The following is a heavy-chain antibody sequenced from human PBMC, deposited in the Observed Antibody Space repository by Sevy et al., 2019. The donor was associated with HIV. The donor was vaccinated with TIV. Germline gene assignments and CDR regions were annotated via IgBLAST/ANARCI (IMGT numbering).Heavy chain of an antibody. J-gene: IGHJ5*02. V-gene: IGHV3-33*01. Sequence: GGSLRLSCAASGFTFSSYGMHWVRQAPGKGLEWVAVIWYDGSNKYYADSVKGRFTISRDNSKNTLHLQMNSLRAEDTAVYYCARAACSGGSCYSNWFDPWGQGTLVTVSS. CDR3: ARAACSGGSCYSNWFDP. CDR2: IWYDGSNK. CDR1: GFTFSSYG. D-gene: IGHD2-15*01.